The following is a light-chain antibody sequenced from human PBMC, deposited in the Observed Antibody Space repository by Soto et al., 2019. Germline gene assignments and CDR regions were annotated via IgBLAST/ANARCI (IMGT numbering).Light chain of an antibody. CDR1: SSDVGSYDL. J-gene: IGLJ1*01. CDR3: SSYRRSTTLYV. V-gene: IGLV2-14*02. Sequence: QSALTQPASVSGSPGQSITISCTGTSSDVGSYDLVSWYQHHPGKAPKVMIYEVSNRPSGVSHRFSGSKSGYTASLTISGLQAEDEADYYCSSYRRSTTLYVFGSGTKLTVL. CDR2: EVS.